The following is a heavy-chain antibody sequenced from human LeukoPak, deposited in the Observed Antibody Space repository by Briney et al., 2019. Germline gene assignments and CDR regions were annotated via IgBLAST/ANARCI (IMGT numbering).Heavy chain of an antibody. CDR1: RWTFTEHY. CDR2: MNPVTGAT. D-gene: IGHD2-2*01. J-gene: IGHJ6*02. Sequence: AAVKVSCKASRWTFTEHYMHKVRQAPGQEVEGMGWMNPVTGATDIAQKFQGRVTMTRDTSISAAYMELSRLRSDDTAVYYCTRDHCSYINCYEDYYYGMDVWGQGTTVTVSS. CDR3: TRDHCSYINCYEDYYYGMDV. V-gene: IGHV1-2*02.